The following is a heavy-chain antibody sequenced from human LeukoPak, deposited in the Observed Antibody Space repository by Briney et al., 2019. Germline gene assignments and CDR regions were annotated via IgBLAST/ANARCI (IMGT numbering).Heavy chain of an antibody. CDR2: IYYSGST. J-gene: IGHJ4*02. CDR3: ARTTVPRAFDI. CDR1: GGSISSYY. Sequence: PSETLSLTCTVSGGSISSYYWSWIRQPPGKGLEWIGYIYYSGSTNYNPSLKSRVTISVDTSKNQFSLKLSSVTAADTAVYYCARTTVPRAFDIWGQGTLVTVSS. D-gene: IGHD4-17*01. V-gene: IGHV4-59*08.